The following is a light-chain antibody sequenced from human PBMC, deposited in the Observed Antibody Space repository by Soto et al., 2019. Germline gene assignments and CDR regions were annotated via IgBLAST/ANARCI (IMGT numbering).Light chain of an antibody. CDR3: QSYEGSLSGWV. CDR1: SSNIGAGYD. Sequence: QSALTQPPSVSGAPGQSVTISCTGTSSNIGAGYDVHWYQQLPGTAPKLLSYGNSNRPSGVPDRFSGSKSGTSASLAVTGLQAEDEADYYCQSYEGSLSGWVFGGGTKLTVL. V-gene: IGLV1-40*01. J-gene: IGLJ3*02. CDR2: GNS.